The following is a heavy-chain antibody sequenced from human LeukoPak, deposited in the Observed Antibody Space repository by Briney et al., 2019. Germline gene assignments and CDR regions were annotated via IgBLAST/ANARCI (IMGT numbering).Heavy chain of an antibody. CDR1: GDSISGGGYY. Sequence: SQTLSLTCTVSGDSISGGGYYWSWIRQHPGKGLEWIGYISYSGSTSYNPSLKSRVTISVDTSKNQFSLTLSSVTAADTAVYYCASRPRQSGYLGVFDYWGQGTLFTVSS. CDR3: ASRPRQSGYLGVFDY. V-gene: IGHV4-31*03. J-gene: IGHJ4*02. D-gene: IGHD5-12*01. CDR2: ISYSGST.